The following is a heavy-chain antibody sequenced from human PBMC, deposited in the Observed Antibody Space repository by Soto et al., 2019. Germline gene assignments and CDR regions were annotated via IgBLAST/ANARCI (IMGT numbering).Heavy chain of an antibody. CDR1: GYTFTGDY. D-gene: IGHD3-16*01. Sequence: QVQLVQSGAEVKKPGASVKVSCKASGYTFTGDYMHWVRQAPGQGLEWMGWINPNSGGTDYAQKFQGRVTLTRDTSNSPAYMELTRLRSDDTAVYYWARDPIGGGAPYYLDYWGQGTLVTVSS. V-gene: IGHV1-2*02. J-gene: IGHJ4*02. CDR3: ARDPIGGGAPYYLDY. CDR2: INPNSGGT.